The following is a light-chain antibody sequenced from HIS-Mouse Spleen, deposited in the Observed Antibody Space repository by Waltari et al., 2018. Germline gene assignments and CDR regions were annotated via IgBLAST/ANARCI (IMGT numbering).Light chain of an antibody. J-gene: IGLJ2*01. V-gene: IGLV2-8*01. Sequence: QSALTQPPSASGSPGQSVTISCTGTSSDVGGYNYVSWYQQHPGKAPKLMFYEVSKRPAGVPDRFSGSKSGNTASLTVSGLQAEDEADYYCSSYAGSNIVVFGGGTKLTVL. CDR3: SSYAGSNIVV. CDR2: EVS. CDR1: SSDVGGYNY.